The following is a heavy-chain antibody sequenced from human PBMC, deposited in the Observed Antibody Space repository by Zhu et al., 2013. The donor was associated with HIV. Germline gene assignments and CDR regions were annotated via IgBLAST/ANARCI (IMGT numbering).Heavy chain of an antibody. CDR2: IKQGESER. J-gene: IGHJ6*02. D-gene: IGHD3-10*01. Sequence: EVQVVESGGGLVQPGGSLRLSCAVSGLTISSHWMTWVRQAPGKGLEWVATIKQGESERVYVDSVRGRFTISRDNAKNSLYLQMNSLRAEDTAVYYCARVQAMAQGKYYGMDVWGQGTTVTVSS. CDR3: ARVQAMAQGKYYGMDV. CDR1: GLTISSHW. V-gene: IGHV3-7*02.